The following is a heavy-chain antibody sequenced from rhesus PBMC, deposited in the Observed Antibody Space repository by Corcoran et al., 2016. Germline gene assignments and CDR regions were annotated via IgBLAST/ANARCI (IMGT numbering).Heavy chain of an antibody. Sequence: QVQLQESGPGLVKPSETLSLTCTVSGASIGSNWWSWLRQVPGKELEWIGENNGISDSTHSNPPLKSRVNISKDASRNRRCLMLSAVTAAGTAREQCARGQAAAPVDYWGQGVLVTVSS. D-gene: IGHD6-25*01. CDR1: GASIGSNW. CDR3: ARGQAAAPVDY. V-gene: IGHV4-80*01. CDR2: NNGISDST. J-gene: IGHJ4*01.